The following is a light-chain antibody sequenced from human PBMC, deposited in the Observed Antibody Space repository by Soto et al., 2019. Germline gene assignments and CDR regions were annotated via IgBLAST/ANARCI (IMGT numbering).Light chain of an antibody. CDR3: QHYNSYSPGT. CDR1: QSISSW. Sequence: DIQMTQSPSTLSASVGDRVTITCRASQSISSWLAWYQQKPGKAPKLLIYKASTLKSGVPSRFSGSGSGTEFTLTISSLQPDDFATYYCQHYNSYSPGTFGQGTKVDI. J-gene: IGKJ1*01. CDR2: KAS. V-gene: IGKV1-5*03.